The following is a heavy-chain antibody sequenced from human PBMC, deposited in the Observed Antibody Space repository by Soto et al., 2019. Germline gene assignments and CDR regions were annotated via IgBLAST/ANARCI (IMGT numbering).Heavy chain of an antibody. V-gene: IGHV3-13*01. CDR3: TRKTPPTGMEV. CDR2: IGSGGDT. Sequence: EVQLVESGGGLVQPGGSLRLSCAASGFTLSSYDIHWVRQATGEGLAWVSGIGSGGDTHYADSVKGRFIISREDGKNSLYLQMNNLRVGDTAVYYCTRKTPPTGMEVWGQGSIVTVSS. J-gene: IGHJ6*02. D-gene: IGHD3-9*01. CDR1: GFTLSSYD.